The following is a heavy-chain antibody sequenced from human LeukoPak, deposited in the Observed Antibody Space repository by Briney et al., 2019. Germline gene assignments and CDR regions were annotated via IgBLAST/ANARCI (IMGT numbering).Heavy chain of an antibody. CDR2: ISYDGSNK. Sequence: PGGSLRLSCAASGFTFSSYGMHWVRQAPGKGLEWVAVISYDGSNKYYADSVKGRFTISRDNSKNTLYLQMNSLRAEDTAVYYCARDPGSGWYKDYWGQGTLVTVSS. CDR3: ARDPGSGWYKDY. CDR1: GFTFSSYG. D-gene: IGHD6-19*01. J-gene: IGHJ4*02. V-gene: IGHV3-30*03.